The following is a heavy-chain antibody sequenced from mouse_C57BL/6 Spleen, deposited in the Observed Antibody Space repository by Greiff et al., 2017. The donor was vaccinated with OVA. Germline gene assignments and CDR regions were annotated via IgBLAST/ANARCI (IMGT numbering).Heavy chain of an antibody. Sequence: QVQLQQSGAELVKPGASVKLSCKASGYTFTSYWMQWVKQRPGQGLEWIGEIDPSDSYTNYNQKFKGKATLTVDTSSSTAYMQLSSLTSEDSAVYYCARYGGRYFDYWGQGTTLTVSS. J-gene: IGHJ2*01. CDR3: ARYGGRYFDY. V-gene: IGHV1-50*01. CDR2: IDPSDSYT. D-gene: IGHD1-1*01. CDR1: GYTFTSYW.